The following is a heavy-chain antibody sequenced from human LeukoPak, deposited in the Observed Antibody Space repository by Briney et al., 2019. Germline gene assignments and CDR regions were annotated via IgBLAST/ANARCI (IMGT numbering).Heavy chain of an antibody. CDR1: GGSISSYY. D-gene: IGHD5-18*01. CDR2: IYYSGST. V-gene: IGHV4-59*01. CDR3: ARDRGYSSLDY. J-gene: IGHJ4*02. Sequence: SETLSLTCTVSGGSISSYYWSWIRQPPGKGLEWIEYIYYSGSTNYNPSLKSRVTISVDTSKNQFSLKLSSVTAADTAVYYCARDRGYSSLDYWGQGTLVTVSS.